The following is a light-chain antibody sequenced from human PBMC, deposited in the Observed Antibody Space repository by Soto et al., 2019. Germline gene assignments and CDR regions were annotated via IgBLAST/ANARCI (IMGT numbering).Light chain of an antibody. CDR1: QGIGSG. CDR3: QQYNNWPRT. J-gene: IGKJ1*01. CDR2: AAS. V-gene: IGKV3-15*01. Sequence: EIVLKQSPASLSVTPGETATLSCRASQGIGSGLAWYQQKPGQAPSLLIYAASTRATGVPATFSGSGSGTEFTLTISSLQSEDFAVYYCQQYNNWPRTFGQGTKVDIK.